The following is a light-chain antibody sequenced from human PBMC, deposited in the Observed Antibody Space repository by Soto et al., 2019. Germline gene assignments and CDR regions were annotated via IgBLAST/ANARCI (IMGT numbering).Light chain of an antibody. CDR2: DTS. CDR3: QQRSNWPLT. V-gene: IGKV3-11*01. J-gene: IGKJ4*01. CDR1: QGIGDT. Sequence: EVVIKQSPATPSVSPGEGATLSFRASQGIGDTLAWYQHKPGQTPRLLIYDTSTRATGVPTRFSGSGSGTDFTLTISSLEPEDFAVYYCQQRSNWPLTFGGGTKVDIK.